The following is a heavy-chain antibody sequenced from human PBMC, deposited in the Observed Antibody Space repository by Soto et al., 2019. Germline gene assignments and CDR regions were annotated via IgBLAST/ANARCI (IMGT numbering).Heavy chain of an antibody. CDR3: ARDRECSGCTCYNYFDY. Sequence: QVQLQESGPGLVKPSQTLSLTCTVSGGSISSGGYYWSWIRQHPGKGLEGIGYNYYSGSTYYNPSLKGRVTISVDTSKSQLSRKLGSVTAADTAGYYCARDRECSGCTCYNYFDYWGQGTLVTVSS. CDR2: NYYSGST. J-gene: IGHJ4*02. V-gene: IGHV4-31*03. CDR1: GGSISSGGYY. D-gene: IGHD2-15*01.